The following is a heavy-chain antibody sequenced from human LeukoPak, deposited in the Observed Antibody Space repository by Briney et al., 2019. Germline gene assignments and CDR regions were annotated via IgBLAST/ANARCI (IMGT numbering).Heavy chain of an antibody. Sequence: SETLSLTCTVSGGSISSGNYYWRWIRQHPWKGLEWIGYIHHSGSTYYNPSLKSRVIISVDTSKNQFSLKLNSVTAADTAVYYCASYGSGSYRFDPWGQGTLVTVSS. CDR3: ASYGSGSYRFDP. V-gene: IGHV4-31*03. CDR2: IHHSGST. CDR1: GGSISSGNYY. D-gene: IGHD3-10*01. J-gene: IGHJ5*02.